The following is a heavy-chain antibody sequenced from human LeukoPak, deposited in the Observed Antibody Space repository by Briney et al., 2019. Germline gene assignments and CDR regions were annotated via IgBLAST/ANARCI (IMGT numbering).Heavy chain of an antibody. V-gene: IGHV5-51*01. Sequence: GESLKISCKASGYSLTSYWIGWVRQMPGKGLEWMGIIDPSDSDIRYTPSFQGQVTISADKSLSTAYLQWNSLNASDTAIYYCARQTAMGRSGDYWGQGTLVTVSS. CDR3: ARQTAMGRSGDY. D-gene: IGHD7-27*01. CDR1: GYSLTSYW. J-gene: IGHJ4*02. CDR2: IDPSDSDI.